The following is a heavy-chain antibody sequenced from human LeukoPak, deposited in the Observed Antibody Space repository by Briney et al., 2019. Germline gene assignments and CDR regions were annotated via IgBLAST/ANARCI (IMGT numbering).Heavy chain of an antibody. CDR1: GGSISGSTFY. J-gene: IGHJ4*02. Sequence: PSETLSLTCSVSGGSISGSTFYWGWIRQAPGKGLEWIGSIYYSGSTYYNPSLKSRVTISVDTSKNQFSLKLSSVTAADTAVYYCAARDRWGQGTLVTVSS. CDR2: IYYSGST. V-gene: IGHV4-39*07. CDR3: AARDR.